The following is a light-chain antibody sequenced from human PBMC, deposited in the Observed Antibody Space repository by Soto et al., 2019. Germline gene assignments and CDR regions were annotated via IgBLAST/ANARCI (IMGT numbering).Light chain of an antibody. Sequence: QSVLTQPPSASETPGQRVTISCSGSSSNIGSNYVYWYQQLPGTAPRLLIYRSNQRPSGVPDRISASQSGTSASLAISGLRSEDESDYYCAAWDDSLSGVVFGGGTKVTVL. CDR1: SSNIGSNY. CDR3: AAWDDSLSGVV. CDR2: RSN. J-gene: IGLJ2*01. V-gene: IGLV1-47*01.